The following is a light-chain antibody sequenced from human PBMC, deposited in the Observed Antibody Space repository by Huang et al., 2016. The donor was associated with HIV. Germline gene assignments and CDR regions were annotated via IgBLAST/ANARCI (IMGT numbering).Light chain of an antibody. V-gene: IGKV3-15*01. Sequence: ILLTQFPATLSVSPGQRVTLSCRASQSVGGKLAWYQQRPGQAPRLLIYGASTRVPTIPDRFSGSVSGTEFTLTISSLQSEDFAVYYCQQYDTWPPLTFGGGTKV. J-gene: IGKJ4*01. CDR3: QQYDTWPPLT. CDR1: QSVGGK. CDR2: GAS.